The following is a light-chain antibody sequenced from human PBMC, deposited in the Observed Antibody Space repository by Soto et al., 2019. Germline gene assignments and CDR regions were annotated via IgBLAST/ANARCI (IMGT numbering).Light chain of an antibody. CDR1: QSVTSNF. CDR2: APS. J-gene: IGKJ3*01. V-gene: IGKV3-20*01. CDR3: QQSYSTPPT. Sequence: EIVLTQSPGTLSLSPGERATLSCRASQSVTSNFLAWYQQRPGQSPRLLMFAPSSRATGIPDRFTGSGSGTDFTLTISSLQPEDFATYYCQQSYSTPPTFGPGTKVDIK.